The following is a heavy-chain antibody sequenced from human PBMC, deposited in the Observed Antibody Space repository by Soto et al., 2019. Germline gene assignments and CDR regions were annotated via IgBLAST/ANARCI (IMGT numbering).Heavy chain of an antibody. CDR2: INGDGSST. J-gene: IGHJ3*01. CDR1: GFTFSSYW. CDR3: ARGDRGAFDL. Sequence: GGSLRLSCAASGFTFSSYWMQWVRQTPEKGLVWVSRINGDGSSTSNADSVKGRFTISRDNAKNTLYLQMNSLRAEDTAVYYCARGDRGAFDLWGQGTMVTVS. D-gene: IGHD2-21*02. V-gene: IGHV3-74*01.